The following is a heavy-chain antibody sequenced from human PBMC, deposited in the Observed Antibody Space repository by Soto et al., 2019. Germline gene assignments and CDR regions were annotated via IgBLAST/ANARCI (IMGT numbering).Heavy chain of an antibody. V-gene: IGHV3-21*01. J-gene: IGHJ6*02. D-gene: IGHD4-17*01. CDR1: GFTFSSYS. CDR3: ARRGGDTVTISSAYYYYYGMDV. CDR2: ISSSSSYI. Sequence: EVQLVESGGGLVKPGGSLRLSCAASGFTFSSYSMNWVRQAPGKGLEWVSSISSSSSYIYYADSVKGRFTISRDNAKNSLYLQMNSLRAEDTAVYYCARRGGDTVTISSAYYYYYGMDVWGQGTTVTVSS.